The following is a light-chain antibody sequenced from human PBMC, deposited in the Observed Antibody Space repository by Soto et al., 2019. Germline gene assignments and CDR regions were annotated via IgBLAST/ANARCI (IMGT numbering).Light chain of an antibody. CDR3: VESVLIPSR. CDR2: LGS. J-gene: IGKJ2*01. CDR1: QRVLFSNGYNY. V-gene: IGKV2-28*01. Sequence: VLSKSPHSMSVTPGEPASISCRSSQRVLFSNGYNYLDWYLQEPGQSPQLLIYLGSDRASGVPDRCSGSGSGTDFTLKISRVEAEDGVGDWCVESVLIPSRFAHGTNLDI.